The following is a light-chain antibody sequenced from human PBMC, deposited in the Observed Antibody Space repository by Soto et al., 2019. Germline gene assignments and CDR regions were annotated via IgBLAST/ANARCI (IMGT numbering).Light chain of an antibody. CDR1: QSVGSTY. CDR2: DTF. V-gene: IGKV3-20*01. J-gene: IGKJ2*01. CDR3: QQYGNPPWT. Sequence: ETVLTQSPGTLSLSPGERATLSCRASQSVGSTYLAWYQQKPGQAPRLLIYDTFSRATGIPDRFRGSGSGTDFTLTISRLEPEDFAVYHCQQYGNPPWTFGQGTKLEIK.